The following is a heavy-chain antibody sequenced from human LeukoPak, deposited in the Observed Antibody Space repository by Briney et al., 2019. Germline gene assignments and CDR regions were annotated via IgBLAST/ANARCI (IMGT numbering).Heavy chain of an antibody. D-gene: IGHD3-3*01. V-gene: IGHV3-30*18. Sequence: GGSLRLSCAASGFTFSSYGMHWVRQAPGKGLEWVAVISYDGSNKYYADSVKGRFTISRDNSKNTLYLQMNSLRAEDTAVYYCAKDEGDTIYYYYYMDVWGKGTTVTVSS. J-gene: IGHJ6*03. CDR2: ISYDGSNK. CDR3: AKDEGDTIYYYYYMDV. CDR1: GFTFSSYG.